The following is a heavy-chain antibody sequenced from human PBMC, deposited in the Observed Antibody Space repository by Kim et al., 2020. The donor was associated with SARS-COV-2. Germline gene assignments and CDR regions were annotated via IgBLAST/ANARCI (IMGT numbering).Heavy chain of an antibody. J-gene: IGHJ6*02. CDR1: GYTFTSYD. Sequence: ASVKVSCKASGYTFTSYDINWVRQATGQGLEWMGWMNPNSGNTGYAQKFQGRVTMTRNTSISTAYMELSSLRSEDTAVYYCARGRSDYGDYVWAESVYYYYGMDVWGQGTTVTVSS. CDR3: ARGRSDYGDYVWAESVYYYYGMDV. D-gene: IGHD4-17*01. CDR2: MNPNSGNT. V-gene: IGHV1-8*01.